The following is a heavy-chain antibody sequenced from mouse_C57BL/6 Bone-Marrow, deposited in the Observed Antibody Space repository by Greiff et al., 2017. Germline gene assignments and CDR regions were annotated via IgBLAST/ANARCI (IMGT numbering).Heavy chain of an antibody. Sequence: EVQLQQSGAELVRPGASVKLSCTASGFNIKDYYMHWVKQRPEQGLEWIGRIDPEDGDTEYAPKFQGKATMTADTSSNTAYLQLSSLTSEDTAVYYCTVYYYGSSPYYLDYWCQGTTLTVSS. J-gene: IGHJ2*01. CDR1: GFNIKDYY. V-gene: IGHV14-1*01. CDR3: TVYYYGSSPYYLDY. D-gene: IGHD1-1*01. CDR2: IDPEDGDT.